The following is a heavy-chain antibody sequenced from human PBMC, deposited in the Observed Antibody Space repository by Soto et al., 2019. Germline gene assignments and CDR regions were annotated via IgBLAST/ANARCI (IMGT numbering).Heavy chain of an antibody. CDR2: IYYSGST. V-gene: IGHV4-59*08. J-gene: IGHJ6*03. Sequence: SETLSLTCTVSGGSISSYYWSWIRQPPGKGLEWIGYIYYSGSTTYNPSLQSRVTISVDTSKNQFSLKLSSVTAADTAVYYCARLGPYYYYYYMDVWGKGTTVTVSS. CDR1: GGSISSYY. CDR3: ARLGPYYYYYYMDV.